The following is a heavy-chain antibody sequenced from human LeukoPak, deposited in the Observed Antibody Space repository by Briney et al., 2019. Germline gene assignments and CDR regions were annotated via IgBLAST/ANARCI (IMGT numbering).Heavy chain of an antibody. CDR1: GFTFSSYS. V-gene: IGHV3-21*01. D-gene: IGHD2-2*01. Sequence: PGGSLRLSCAASGFTFSSYSMNWVRQAPGKGLEWVSSISSSSCIYYADSVKGRFTIFRDNSKNTLYLQMNSLRAEDTAVYYCARKDCSSTSCYRYYGMDVWGQGTTVTVSS. CDR3: ARKDCSSTSCYRYYGMDV. CDR2: ISSSSCI. J-gene: IGHJ6*02.